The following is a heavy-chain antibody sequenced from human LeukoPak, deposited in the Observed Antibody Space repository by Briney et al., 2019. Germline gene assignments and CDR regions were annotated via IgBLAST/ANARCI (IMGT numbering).Heavy chain of an antibody. CDR3: AKDIPGYSSGWYVSLPGY. D-gene: IGHD6-19*01. CDR1: GYTFSSYA. V-gene: IGHV3-23*01. CDR2: ISGSGGST. Sequence: GGALRLSCAASGYTFSSYAMSWVRQAPGKGLEWVSAISGSGGSTYYADSVKGRFTISRDNSKNTLYLQMNSLRAEDTAVYYCAKDIPGYSSGWYVSLPGYWGQGTLVTVSS. J-gene: IGHJ4*02.